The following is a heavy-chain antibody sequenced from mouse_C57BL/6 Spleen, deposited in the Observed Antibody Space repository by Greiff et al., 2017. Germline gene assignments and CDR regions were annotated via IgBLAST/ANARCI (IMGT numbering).Heavy chain of an antibody. CDR1: GFTFRSYA. CDR3: ARVYGSRDWYFDV. J-gene: IGHJ1*03. V-gene: IGHV5-4*03. CDR2: ISDGGSYT. Sequence: EVKLMESGGGLVKPGGSLKLSCAASGFTFRSYAMSWVRQTPEKRLEWVATISDGGSYTYYPDNVKGRFTITRDNAKNNLYLQMSHLKSEDTAIYYCARVYGSRDWYFDVWGTGTTVTVSS. D-gene: IGHD1-1*01.